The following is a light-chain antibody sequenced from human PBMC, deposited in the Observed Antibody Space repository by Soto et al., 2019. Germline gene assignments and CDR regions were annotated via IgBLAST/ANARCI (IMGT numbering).Light chain of an antibody. CDR1: QGIVRW. Sequence: DIQMPQSPSSLSASVGDRVTITCLASQGIVRWLAWYQQKPGKAPKVLIYAASSLRSGVPSRFSGSGSGTDFTLTISSLQPEDFATYYCQQANSFPITFGQGTRLEIK. V-gene: IGKV1-12*01. CDR3: QQANSFPIT. CDR2: AAS. J-gene: IGKJ5*01.